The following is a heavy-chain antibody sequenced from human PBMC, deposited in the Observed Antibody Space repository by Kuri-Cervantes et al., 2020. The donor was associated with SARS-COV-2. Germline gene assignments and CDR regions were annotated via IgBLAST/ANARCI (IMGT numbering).Heavy chain of an antibody. Sequence: GSLRLSCTVSGGSISSYYWSWIRQPAGKGLEWIGRIYTSGSTNYNPSLKSRVTMSVDTSKNQFSLKLSSVTAADTAVYYCARDLGWITRDAFDIWGQGTMVTVSS. CDR3: ARDLGWITRDAFDI. CDR1: GGSISSYY. CDR2: IYTSGST. V-gene: IGHV4-4*07. D-gene: IGHD3-16*01. J-gene: IGHJ3*02.